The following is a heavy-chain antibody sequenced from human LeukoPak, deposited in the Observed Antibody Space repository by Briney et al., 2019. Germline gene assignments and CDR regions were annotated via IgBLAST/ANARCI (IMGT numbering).Heavy chain of an antibody. J-gene: IGHJ4*02. D-gene: IGHD5-24*01. CDR3: AREMRRDGYKFFDY. CDR2: ISSSSSYI. Sequence: KPGGSLRLSCAASGFTFSSYSMNWVRQAPGKGLEWVSSISSSSSYIYYADSVKGRFTISRDNAKNSLYLQMNSLRSEDTAVYYCAREMRRDGYKFFDYWGQGTLVTVSS. V-gene: IGHV3-21*04. CDR1: GFTFSSYS.